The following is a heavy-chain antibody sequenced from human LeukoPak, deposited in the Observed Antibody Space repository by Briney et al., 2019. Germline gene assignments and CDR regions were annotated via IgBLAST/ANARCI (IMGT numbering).Heavy chain of an antibody. V-gene: IGHV4-59*01. J-gene: IGHJ4*02. CDR3: AREKYYDSSGYSFDY. D-gene: IGHD3-22*01. Sequence: SETLSLTCTVSGGSINSYYWSWIRQPLGKGLEWIGYIYYSGSTNYNPSLKSRVTISVDTSKNQFSLKLSSVTAADTAVYYCAREKYYDSSGYSFDYWGQGTLVTVSS. CDR1: GGSINSYY. CDR2: IYYSGST.